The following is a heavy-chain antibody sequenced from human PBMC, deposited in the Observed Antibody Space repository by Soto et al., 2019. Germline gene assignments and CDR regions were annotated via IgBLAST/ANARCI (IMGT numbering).Heavy chain of an antibody. V-gene: IGHV4-34*01. CDR2: INHSGST. CDR1: GDSISTPHYY. Sequence: PSETLSLTCTVSGDSISTPHYYWSWIRQPPGKGLEWIGEINHSGSTNYNPSLKSRVTISVDTSKNQFSLKLSSVTAADTAVYYCARSSSAMVRGVIITNGFDYWGQGTLVTVSS. J-gene: IGHJ4*02. CDR3: ARSSSAMVRGVIITNGFDY. D-gene: IGHD3-10*01.